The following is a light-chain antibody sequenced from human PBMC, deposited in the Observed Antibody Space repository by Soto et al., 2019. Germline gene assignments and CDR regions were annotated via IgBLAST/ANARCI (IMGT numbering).Light chain of an antibody. V-gene: IGLV2-14*01. CDR2: EVR. CDR3: SAYTARSTLV. J-gene: IGLJ3*02. CDR1: MRDVGAYNL. Sequence: QSALTQPASVSGSAGQSITISCSGTMRDVGAYNLVSWYQQHPGTAPKLIIYEVRNRPSGISSRFSSSRSGNTASLTISGLQPEDEGDYYCSAYTARSTLVFGGGTKVTVL.